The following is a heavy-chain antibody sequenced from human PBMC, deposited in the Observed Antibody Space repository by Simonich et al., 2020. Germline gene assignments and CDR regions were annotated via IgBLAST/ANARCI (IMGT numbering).Heavy chain of an antibody. V-gene: IGHV4-39*01. Sequence: QLQLQESGPGLVKPSETLSLTCTVSGGSISSSSYYWGWIRQPPGKGLEWIGGIYYSRSTYYNPSLTRRVTISVDTSKHQFSRKLSSVTAADTAVYYCARHAGFAFDIWGQGTMVTVSS. J-gene: IGHJ3*02. D-gene: IGHD6-13*01. CDR3: ARHAGFAFDI. CDR1: GGSISSSSYY. CDR2: IYYSRST.